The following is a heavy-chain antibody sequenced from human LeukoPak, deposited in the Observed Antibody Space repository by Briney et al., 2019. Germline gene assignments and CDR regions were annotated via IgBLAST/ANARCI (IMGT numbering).Heavy chain of an antibody. V-gene: IGHV4-59*02. D-gene: IGHD4-17*01. J-gene: IGHJ3*02. CDR1: GGSVTSYY. CDR3: ARDFLFATKVTTSGAFDI. Sequence: SETLSLTCSVSGGSVTSYYWSWIRQTPGNGLEWIGYMSYSGRGNYNPSLQSRVIISVDASKNQIYLKVNSVTAADTAVYYCARDFLFATKVTTSGAFDIWGQGTMVTVSS. CDR2: MSYSGRG.